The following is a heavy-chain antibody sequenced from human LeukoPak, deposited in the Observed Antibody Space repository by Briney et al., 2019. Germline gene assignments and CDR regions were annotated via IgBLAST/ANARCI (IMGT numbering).Heavy chain of an antibody. J-gene: IGHJ4*02. CDR2: VNHSGST. CDR1: GGSFSGYY. V-gene: IGHV4-34*01. CDR3: ARGYYGSGSYRD. Sequence: SETLSLTCAVYGGSFSGYYWSWIRHPPPKGLEWIGEVNHSGSTNYNPSLKSRVTISVDTSKNQFSLKLSSVTAADTAVYYCARGYYGSGSYRDWGQGTLVTVSS. D-gene: IGHD3-10*01.